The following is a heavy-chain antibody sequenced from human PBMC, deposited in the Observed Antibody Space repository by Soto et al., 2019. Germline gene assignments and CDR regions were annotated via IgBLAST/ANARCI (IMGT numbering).Heavy chain of an antibody. CDR2: ISYDGSNK. D-gene: IGHD6-19*01. CDR3: VRDKSPYSSGWHNRHFAY. J-gene: IGHJ4*02. V-gene: IGHV3-30-3*01. CDR1: GFTFSSYA. Sequence: QVQLVESGGGVVQPGRSLRLSCAASGFTFSSYAMHWVRQAPGKGLEWVAVISYDGSNKYYADSVKGRFTISRDNSKTXXLQMNSLRAEDTAVYYCVRDKSPYSSGWHNRHFAYWGQGTLVTVSS.